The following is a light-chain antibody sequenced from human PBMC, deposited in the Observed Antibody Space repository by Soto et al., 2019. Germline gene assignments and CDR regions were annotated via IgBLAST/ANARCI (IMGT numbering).Light chain of an antibody. CDR3: YSYAGTYTCV. J-gene: IGLJ1*01. CDR1: SSSIERNT. V-gene: IGLV1-44*01. CDR2: LNS. Sequence: QSALTQPPSASGTPGQRVTISCSGDSSSIERNTVSWYQQLPGMAPKLLIYLNSRRPSGVPDRFSGSKSGNTASLTISGLQAEDEADYYCYSYAGTYTCVFGPGTKAT.